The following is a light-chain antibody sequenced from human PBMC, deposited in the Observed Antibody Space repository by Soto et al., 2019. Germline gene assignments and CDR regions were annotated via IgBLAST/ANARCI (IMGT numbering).Light chain of an antibody. CDR1: QSVLYSGNNQSY. V-gene: IGKV4-1*01. CDR2: WTS. Sequence: DIVMTQSPDSLAVSLGERATINCKSSQSVLYSGNNQSYLAWYQQKPGQPLKLLIYWTSTRESGVPDRFSSSGSGTDFTLTISSLQAEDVAAYYCQQCDARPSTFGQGTKLEI. J-gene: IGKJ2*01. CDR3: QQCDARPST.